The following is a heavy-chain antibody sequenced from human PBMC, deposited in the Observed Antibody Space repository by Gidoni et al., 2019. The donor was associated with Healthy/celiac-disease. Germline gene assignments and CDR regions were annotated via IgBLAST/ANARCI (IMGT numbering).Heavy chain of an antibody. J-gene: IGHJ6*02. CDR2: IIPIFGTA. D-gene: IGHD2-2*01. CDR3: AREREYCSSTSCYSGYYYGMDV. Sequence: QLHLVQSGAEVTQPVSALKVSCTASGVPFSSYSLSWVRQATGQGLEWMGGIIPIFGTAKYAQKYQGRVTITADESTSTAYMELSSLRSEDTAVYYCAREREYCSSTSCYSGYYYGMDVWGQGTTVTVSS. CDR1: GVPFSSYS. V-gene: IGHV1-69*01.